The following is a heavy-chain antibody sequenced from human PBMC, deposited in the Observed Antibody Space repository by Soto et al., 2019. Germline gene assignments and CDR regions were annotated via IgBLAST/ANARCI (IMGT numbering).Heavy chain of an antibody. V-gene: IGHV2-26*01. CDR1: GFSLSNARMG. J-gene: IGHJ4*02. CDR2: IFSNDEK. D-gene: IGHD6-19*01. CDR3: ARTAADGSGWYGSDY. Sequence: GSGPTLVNPTETLTLTCTVSGFSLSNARMGVSWIRQPPGKALEWLAHIFSNDEKSYSTSLKSRLTISKDTSKSQVVLTMTNMDPVDTATYYCARTAADGSGWYGSDYWGRGTLVTVSS.